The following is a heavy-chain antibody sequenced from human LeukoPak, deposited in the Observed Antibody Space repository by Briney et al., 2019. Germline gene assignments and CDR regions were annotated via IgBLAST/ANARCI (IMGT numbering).Heavy chain of an antibody. CDR3: ASGRSSGWRNYYYGMDV. CDR2: INHSGST. CDR1: GGSFSGYY. V-gene: IGHV4-34*01. J-gene: IGHJ6*02. Sequence: SETLSLTCAVYGGSFSGYYWSWIRQPPGKGLEWIGEINHSGSTNYSPSLKSRVTMSVDTSKNQFSLKLSSVTAADTAVYYCASGRSSGWRNYYYGMDVWGQGTTVTVSS. D-gene: IGHD6-19*01.